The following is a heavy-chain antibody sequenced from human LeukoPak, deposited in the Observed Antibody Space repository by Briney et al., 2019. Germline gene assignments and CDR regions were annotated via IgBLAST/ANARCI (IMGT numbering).Heavy chain of an antibody. Sequence: QPGGSLRLSCAVSGFSFSSSWINWVRQAPGKGPEWVASINPDGSEHYYVDSVKGRFTISRDNAKDSLYLQMSSLRVEDTAVYFCVRGRPYWGQGTLVTVSS. V-gene: IGHV3-7*05. J-gene: IGHJ4*02. CDR3: VRGRPY. CDR1: GFSFSSSW. CDR2: INPDGSEH.